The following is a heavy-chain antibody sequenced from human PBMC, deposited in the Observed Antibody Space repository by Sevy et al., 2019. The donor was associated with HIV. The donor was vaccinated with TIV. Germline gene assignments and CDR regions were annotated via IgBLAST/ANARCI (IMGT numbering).Heavy chain of an antibody. D-gene: IGHD3-16*01. V-gene: IGHV3-30*04. CDR3: ARDRGEILSSAFDY. Sequence: GGSLRLSCAASGFTFSDYAMHWVRQAPGKGLEWVAVISYDGRNNKYNADSVKGRFTISRDNSKNTLYLQMNSLRVEDTAIYYCARDRGEILSSAFDYWGPGTLVTVSS. J-gene: IGHJ4*02. CDR2: ISYDGRNNK. CDR1: GFTFSDYA.